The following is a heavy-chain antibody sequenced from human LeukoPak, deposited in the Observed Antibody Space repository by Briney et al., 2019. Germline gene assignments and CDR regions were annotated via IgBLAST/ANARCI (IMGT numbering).Heavy chain of an antibody. Sequence: GGSLRLSCAASGFTFSSYAMSWVRQAPGKGLEWVSAISGSGGSTYYANFVKGRFTISRDNSKNTLYLQMNSLRAEDTAVYYCARDPIGYCSGGSCYFDYWGQGTLVTVSS. J-gene: IGHJ4*02. D-gene: IGHD2-15*01. CDR1: GFTFSSYA. V-gene: IGHV3-23*01. CDR2: ISGSGGST. CDR3: ARDPIGYCSGGSCYFDY.